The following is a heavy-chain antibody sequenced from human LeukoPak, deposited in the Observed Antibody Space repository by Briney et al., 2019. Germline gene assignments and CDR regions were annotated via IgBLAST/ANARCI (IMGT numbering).Heavy chain of an antibody. J-gene: IGHJ5*02. Sequence: PSQTLSLTCSVSGASISSVDYYWSWIPQPPGRGLEWIAYISYSGRTAYTPSLRSRLTISLDTSKNQFSLKVTSVTAADTAVYYCARGPPAYGSDFELDPWGRGTLVTVSP. CDR3: ARGPPAYGSDFELDP. D-gene: IGHD3-10*01. V-gene: IGHV4-30-4*01. CDR2: ISYSGRT. CDR1: GASISSVDYY.